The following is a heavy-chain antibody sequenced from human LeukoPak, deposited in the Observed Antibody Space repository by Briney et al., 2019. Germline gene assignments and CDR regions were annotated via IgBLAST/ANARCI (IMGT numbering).Heavy chain of an antibody. CDR2: MNPNSGNT. CDR3: ARVQFPTRWYYYYYGMDV. D-gene: IGHD2-15*01. CDR1: GYTFTSYD. Sequence: GASVKVSCKASGYTFTSYDINWVRQATGQGLEWMGWMNPNSGNTGYAQKFQGRVTMTRNTSISTAYMELSSLRSEDTAVCYCARVQFPTRWYYYYYGMDVWGQGTTVTVSS. J-gene: IGHJ6*02. V-gene: IGHV1-8*01.